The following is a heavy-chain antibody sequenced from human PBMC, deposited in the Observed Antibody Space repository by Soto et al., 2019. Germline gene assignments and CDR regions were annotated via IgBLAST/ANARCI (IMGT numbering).Heavy chain of an antibody. D-gene: IGHD3-22*01. CDR2: IYHSGST. CDR1: GGSISSSNW. Sequence: QVQLQESGPGLVKPSGTLSLTCAVSGGSISSSNWWSWVRQPPGKGLEWVGEIYHSGSTNYNPSLKSRVTVSVDKSKNQFSLKLSSVTAADTPVYYWARGVNYDSSGYYPGWGQGTLVTVSS. J-gene: IGHJ4*02. CDR3: ARGVNYDSSGYYPG. V-gene: IGHV4-4*02.